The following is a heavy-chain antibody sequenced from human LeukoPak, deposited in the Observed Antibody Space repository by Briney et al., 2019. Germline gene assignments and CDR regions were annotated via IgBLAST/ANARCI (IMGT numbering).Heavy chain of an antibody. D-gene: IGHD5-12*01. CDR3: ARERDIVATFNAFDI. J-gene: IGHJ3*02. Sequence: GGSLRLSCAASGFTFSSYSMNWVRQAPGKGLEWVSSISSSSYIYYADSVKGRFTISRDNAKNSLYLQMNSLRAEDTAVYYCARERDIVATFNAFDIWGQGTMVTVSS. CDR1: GFTFSSYS. V-gene: IGHV3-21*01. CDR2: ISSSSYI.